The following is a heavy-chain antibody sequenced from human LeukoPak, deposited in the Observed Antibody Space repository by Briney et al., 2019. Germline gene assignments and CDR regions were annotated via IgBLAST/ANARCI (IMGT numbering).Heavy chain of an antibody. J-gene: IGHJ4*02. CDR2: ISYDGSNK. V-gene: IGHV3-30-3*01. D-gene: IGHD2-21*02. CDR1: GFTFSSFA. CDR3: ARDHAVVTAPLDY. Sequence: GRSLRLSCAASGFTFSSFAMHWVRQALGKGLEWVAVISYDGSNKYYADSVKGRFTISRDNSKNTLYLQMNSLRAEDTAVYYCARDHAVVTAPLDYWGQGTLVTVSS.